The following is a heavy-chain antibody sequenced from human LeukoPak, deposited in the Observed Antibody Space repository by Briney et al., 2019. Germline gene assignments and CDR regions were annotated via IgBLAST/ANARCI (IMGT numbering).Heavy chain of an antibody. V-gene: IGHV1-46*01. J-gene: IGHJ5*02. CDR2: INPSGGST. CDR1: GYTFTGYY. D-gene: IGHD1-26*01. CDR3: ARFAYSGSYYVGWFDP. Sequence: ASVKVSCKASGYTFTGYYMHWVRQAPGQGLEWMGIINPSGGSTSYAQKFQGRVTMTRDTSTSTVYMELSSLRSEDTAVYYCARFAYSGSYYVGWFDPWGQGTLVTVSS.